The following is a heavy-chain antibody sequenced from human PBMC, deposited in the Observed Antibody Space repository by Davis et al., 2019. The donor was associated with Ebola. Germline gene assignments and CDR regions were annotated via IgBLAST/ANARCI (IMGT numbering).Heavy chain of an antibody. CDR1: GFTFSSYA. V-gene: IGHV3-30*04. D-gene: IGHD4-17*01. J-gene: IGHJ6*02. CDR2: ISYDGSNK. CDR3: ARERTTVTTNRNYYYGMDV. Sequence: PGGSLRLSCAASGFTFSSYAMHWVRQAPGKGLEWVAVISYDGSNKYYADSVKGRFTISRDNSKNTLYLQMNSLRAEDTAVYYCARERTTVTTNRNYYYGMDVWGQGTTVTVSS.